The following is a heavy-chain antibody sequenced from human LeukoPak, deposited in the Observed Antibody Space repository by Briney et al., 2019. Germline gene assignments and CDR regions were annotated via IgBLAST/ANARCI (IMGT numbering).Heavy chain of an antibody. Sequence: GGSPRLSCAASGFIFSSYWMTWVRQAPGKGLEWVSGIGRSGADTYYTDSVKGRFTISRDNSKNTLYLQMNNLRGDDTAVFYCTKDARATPDGFDYWGQGTLVTVSS. CDR3: TKDARATPDGFDY. CDR1: GFIFSSYW. V-gene: IGHV3-23*01. J-gene: IGHJ4*02. D-gene: IGHD2-15*01. CDR2: IGRSGADT.